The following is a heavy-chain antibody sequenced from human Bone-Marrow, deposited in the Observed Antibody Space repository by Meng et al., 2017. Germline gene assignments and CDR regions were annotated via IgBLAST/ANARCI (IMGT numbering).Heavy chain of an antibody. J-gene: IGHJ6*02. CDR2: IYWNDDK. Sequence: SGPTLVKPTQTLTLTCTFSGFSLSTSGVGVGWIRQPPGKALEWLALIYWNDDKRYSPSLKSRLTITKDTSKNQVVLTMTNMDPVDTATYYCAHSRSSGWPYYYYYGMAVWGQGTTVTVSS. CDR3: AHSRSSGWPYYYYYGMAV. CDR1: GFSLSTSGVG. V-gene: IGHV2-5*01. D-gene: IGHD6-19*01.